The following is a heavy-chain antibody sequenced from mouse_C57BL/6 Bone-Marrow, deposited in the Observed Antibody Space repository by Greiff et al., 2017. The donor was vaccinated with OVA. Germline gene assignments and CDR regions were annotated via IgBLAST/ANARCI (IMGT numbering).Heavy chain of an antibody. J-gene: IGHJ2*01. CDR1: GISFTTGKIR. D-gene: IGHD3-2*02. CDR3: TRDGCSSGSYYFDY. V-gene: IGHV3-5*01. Sequence: EVQVVESGPGLVKPSQSVFLTCTVSGISFTTGKIRWSRNRQCPGNKLEWIGYIYYSGTMTYHPSLTSRTTITSDTPKNQFFQVMNSMTAEYTSTYYWTRDGCSSGSYYFDYWGQGTTLTVSS. CDR2: IYYSGTM.